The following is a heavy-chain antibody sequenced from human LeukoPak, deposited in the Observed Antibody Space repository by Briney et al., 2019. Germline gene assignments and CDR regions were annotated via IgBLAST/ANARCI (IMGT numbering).Heavy chain of an antibody. Sequence: SETLSLTCAVYGGSFSGYYWSWIRQPPGKGLEWIGEINHSGSTNYNPSLKSRVTISVDTSKNQFSLKLSSVTAADTAVYYCARGLADYMDVWGKGTTVTISS. CDR2: INHSGST. CDR3: ARGLADYMDV. V-gene: IGHV4-34*01. CDR1: GGSFSGYY. J-gene: IGHJ6*03.